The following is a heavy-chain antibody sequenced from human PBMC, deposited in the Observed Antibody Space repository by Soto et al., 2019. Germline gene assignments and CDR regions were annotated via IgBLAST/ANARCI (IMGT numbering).Heavy chain of an antibody. V-gene: IGHV4-39*01. D-gene: IGHD5-18*01. Sequence: SETLSLTCTVSGGSISISSYYWGCIRQPPGKGLEWIGSIYYSGSTYYNPSLKSRATISVDTSKNQFSPKLSSVTAADTAVYYCARHVEDTAMVTNDYWGQGTLVTVSS. CDR2: IYYSGST. CDR3: ARHVEDTAMVTNDY. J-gene: IGHJ4*02. CDR1: GGSISISSYY.